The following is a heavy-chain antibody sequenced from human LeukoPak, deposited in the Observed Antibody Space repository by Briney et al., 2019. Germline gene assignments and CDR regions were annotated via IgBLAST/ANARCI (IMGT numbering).Heavy chain of an antibody. Sequence: SETLSLTCAVSGGSISSSNWWSWVRQPPGKGLEWIGEINHSGSTKYNPSLKSRVTISVDTSKNQFSLELSSVTAADTAVYYCARGAVYYDFWSGFSPRKYYFDYWGQGTLVTVPS. CDR2: INHSGST. CDR1: GGSISSSNW. CDR3: ARGAVYYDFWSGFSPRKYYFDY. V-gene: IGHV4-4*02. D-gene: IGHD3-3*01. J-gene: IGHJ4*02.